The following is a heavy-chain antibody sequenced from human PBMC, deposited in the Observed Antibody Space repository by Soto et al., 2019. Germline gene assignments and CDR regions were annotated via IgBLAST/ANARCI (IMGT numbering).Heavy chain of an antibody. V-gene: IGHV3-48*01. CDR3: ARETGLRSSGWSYYFDF. D-gene: IGHD6-19*01. J-gene: IGHJ4*02. Sequence: EVQLVESGGGLVQPGGSLRLSCAASGFTLSSYSMHWVRQAPGKGLEWVSYISGSGGTIYYADSVKGRFTISRDNAQKSLSVQMNSLRAEDTAVYVCARETGLRSSGWSYYFDFSGQGTRVTVSS. CDR1: GFTLSSYS. CDR2: ISGSGGTI.